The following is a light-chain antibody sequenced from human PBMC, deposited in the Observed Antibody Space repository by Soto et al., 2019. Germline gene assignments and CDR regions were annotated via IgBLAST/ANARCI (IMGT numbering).Light chain of an antibody. V-gene: IGKV1-5*03. CDR2: KAS. CDR1: QTISSW. J-gene: IGKJ1*01. CDR3: QKYNSYSWK. Sequence: DIQMTQSPSTLSVSVGDRVTITCLASQTISSWLAWYQQKPGKAPKLLIYKASTLKSGVPSRFSGSGSGTEFTLTISSLQPDDFATYYCQKYNSYSWKFGQGTKVDIK.